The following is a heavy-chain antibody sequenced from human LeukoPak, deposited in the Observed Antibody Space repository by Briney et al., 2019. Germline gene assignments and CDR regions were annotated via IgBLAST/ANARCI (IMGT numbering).Heavy chain of an antibody. D-gene: IGHD1-26*01. Sequence: PSETLSLTCTVSGVSITSYYWTWIRQPPGKGLEWIGYIYYSGSTNYNPSLKSRVTISVDTSKNQFSLKLSSVTAADTAVYYCARGGGSLLFDYWGQGTLVTVSS. V-gene: IGHV4-59*01. CDR3: ARGGGSLLFDY. J-gene: IGHJ4*02. CDR1: GVSITSYY. CDR2: IYYSGST.